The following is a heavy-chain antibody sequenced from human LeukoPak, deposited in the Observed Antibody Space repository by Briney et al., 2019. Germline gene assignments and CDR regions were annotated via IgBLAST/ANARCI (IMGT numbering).Heavy chain of an antibody. J-gene: IGHJ4*02. V-gene: IGHV4-4*07. CDR1: GGSISNYY. CDR2: IYTSGNT. CDR3: ARARSGYCSGGPCPYYLDY. Sequence: PSETLSLTCTVSGGSISNYYWSWIRQPAGKGLEWIGRIYTSGNTNYNPSLESRVTMSVDTSKNQSSLRLTSVTAADTAVYYCARARSGYCSGGPCPYYLDYWGQGTLVTVSS. D-gene: IGHD2-15*01.